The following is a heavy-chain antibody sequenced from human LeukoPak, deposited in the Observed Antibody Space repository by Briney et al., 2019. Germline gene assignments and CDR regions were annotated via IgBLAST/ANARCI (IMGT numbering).Heavy chain of an antibody. D-gene: IGHD3-10*01. CDR3: AKDQETYYYGSGTFDY. J-gene: IGHJ4*02. CDR2: ISYDGSNK. Sequence: PGRSLRLSCAASGFTFSSYGMHWVRQAPGKGLEWVAVISYDGSNKYYADSVKGRFTISRDNSKNTLYLQMNSLRAEDTAVYYCAKDQETYYYGSGTFDYWDQGTLVTVSS. CDR1: GFTFSSYG. V-gene: IGHV3-30*18.